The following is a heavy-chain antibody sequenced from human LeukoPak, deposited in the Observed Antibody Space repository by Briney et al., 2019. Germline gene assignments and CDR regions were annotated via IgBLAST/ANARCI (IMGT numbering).Heavy chain of an antibody. V-gene: IGHV4-61*02. D-gene: IGHD6-19*01. J-gene: IGHJ6*03. CDR2: IYTSGST. CDR3: ASLIAVAGTDYYYYMDV. Sequence: SETLSLTCTVSGGSISSGSYYWRWLRQPAGKGLEWIGRIYTSGSTNYNPSLKSRVTISVDTSKNQFSLKLSSVTAADTAVYYCASLIAVAGTDYYYYMDVWGKGTTVTISS. CDR1: GGSISSGSYY.